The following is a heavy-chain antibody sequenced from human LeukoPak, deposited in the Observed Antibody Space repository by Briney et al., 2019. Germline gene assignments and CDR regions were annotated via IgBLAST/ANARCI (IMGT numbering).Heavy chain of an antibody. CDR1: GFTFSDYY. CDR2: ITSGGSTL. Sequence: GGSLRLSCAASGFTFSDYYMSWIRQAPGKGLEWVAYITSGGSTLYYTDSVKGRFTISRDNAKNSLYLQMNSLRAEDTAVYYCARPYDWFLLVGYWGQGTQVIVSS. CDR3: ARPYDWFLLVGY. J-gene: IGHJ4*02. D-gene: IGHD5-12*01. V-gene: IGHV3-11*04.